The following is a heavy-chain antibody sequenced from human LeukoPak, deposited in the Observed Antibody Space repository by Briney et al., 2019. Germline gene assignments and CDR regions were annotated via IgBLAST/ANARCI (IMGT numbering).Heavy chain of an antibody. J-gene: IGHJ6*03. CDR2: IYHSGST. Sequence: SGTLSLTCAVSGGSISSSNWWSWVRQPPGEGLEWIGEIYHSGSTNYNPSLKSRVTISVVKSKNQFSLKLRSVTAADTAVYYCARSWYCSGGSCYLYYYYYYYMDVWGKGTTVTVSS. D-gene: IGHD2-15*01. CDR1: GGSISSSNW. CDR3: ARSWYCSGGSCYLYYYYYYYMDV. V-gene: IGHV4-4*02.